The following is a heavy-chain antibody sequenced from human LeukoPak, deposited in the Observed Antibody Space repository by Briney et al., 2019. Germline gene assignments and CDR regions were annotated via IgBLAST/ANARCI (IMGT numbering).Heavy chain of an antibody. D-gene: IGHD6-19*01. V-gene: IGHV1-2*02. CDR3: ARVIAVAGNEAYYYYYMDV. CDR2: INPNSGGT. CDR1: GYTFTGYY. Sequence: ASVKVSCKASGYTFTGYYMHWVRQAPGQGLEWMGWINPNSGGTNYAQKFQGRVTMTRDTSISTAYMELSRLRSDDTAAYYCARVIAVAGNEAYYYYYMDVWGKGTTVTVSS. J-gene: IGHJ6*03.